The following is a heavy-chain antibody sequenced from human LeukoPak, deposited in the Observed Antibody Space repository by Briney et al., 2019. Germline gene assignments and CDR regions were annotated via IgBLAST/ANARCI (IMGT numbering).Heavy chain of an antibody. Sequence: SETLSLTCAVYGWSFSGYYWSWIRQPPGKGLEWIGEINHSGSTNYNPSLKSRVTISVDTSKNQFSLKLSSVTAADTAVYYCARRSPPKARRPYYYYYMDVWGKGTTVTISS. J-gene: IGHJ6*03. CDR1: GWSFSGYY. D-gene: IGHD6-6*01. V-gene: IGHV4-34*01. CDR3: ARRSPPKARRPYYYYYMDV. CDR2: INHSGST.